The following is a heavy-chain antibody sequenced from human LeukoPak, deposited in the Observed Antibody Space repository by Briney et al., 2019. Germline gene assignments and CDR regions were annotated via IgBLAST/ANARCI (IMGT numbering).Heavy chain of an antibody. D-gene: IGHD3-22*01. J-gene: IGHJ4*02. CDR3: ARDSPLYDSSGYYYRVFDY. Sequence: RPSETLSLTCTVSGGSISSSSYYWGWIRQPPGKGLEWIGSIYYSGSTYYNPSLKSRVTISVDTSKNQFSLKLSSVTAADTAVYYCARDSPLYDSSGYYYRVFDYWGQGTLVTVSS. CDR2: IYYSGST. V-gene: IGHV4-39*07. CDR1: GGSISSSSYY.